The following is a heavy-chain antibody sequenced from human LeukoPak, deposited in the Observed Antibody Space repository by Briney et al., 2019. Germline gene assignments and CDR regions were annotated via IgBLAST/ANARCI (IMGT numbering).Heavy chain of an antibody. CDR3: ARDRSVAVGGEGHYFYGMDV. Sequence: SETLSLTCAVSGGPISGYHWSWIRQPPGRDLEWLGYIYYSGTTNYNPSLKGRVTISVDTSKNQFSLTLRSVTAADTAVYYCARDRSVAVGGEGHYFYGMDVWGQGTTVTVSS. D-gene: IGHD6-19*01. CDR2: IYYSGTT. CDR1: GGPISGYH. V-gene: IGHV4-59*01. J-gene: IGHJ6*02.